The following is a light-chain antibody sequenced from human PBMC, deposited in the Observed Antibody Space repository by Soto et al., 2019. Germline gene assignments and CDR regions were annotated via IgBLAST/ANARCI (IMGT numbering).Light chain of an antibody. V-gene: IGKV1-6*01. Sequence: AIQMTQSPSSLSAFVGDSVTITCRASQGIRNDLGWYQQKPGKAPRLLIYIASSLHSGVPSRFSGSGSGTDFTLTISSLKPEDSATYYCLQDYDYPRTFGQGTKVEIK. J-gene: IGKJ1*01. CDR2: IAS. CDR1: QGIRND. CDR3: LQDYDYPRT.